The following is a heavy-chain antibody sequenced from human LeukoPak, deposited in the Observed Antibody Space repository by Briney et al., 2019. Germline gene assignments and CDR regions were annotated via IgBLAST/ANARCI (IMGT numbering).Heavy chain of an antibody. Sequence: PGGSLRLSCAPSGFTFDNFAMTWVRQAPGMGLEWVSEITGSGGSTYYADSVKGRFTISRDNSKNTLYLQMNSLRAEDTAIYYCARGLFDFDYWGQGTLVTVSS. D-gene: IGHD3-10*01. CDR3: ARGLFDFDY. J-gene: IGHJ4*02. V-gene: IGHV3-23*01. CDR1: GFTFDNFA. CDR2: ITGSGGST.